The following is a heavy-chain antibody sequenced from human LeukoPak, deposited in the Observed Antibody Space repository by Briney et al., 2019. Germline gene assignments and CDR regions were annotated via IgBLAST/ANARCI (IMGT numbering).Heavy chain of an antibody. CDR2: ISGSGGNA. CDR3: AVMYSSSWYEESYFDY. V-gene: IGHV3-23*01. Sequence: GGSLRLSCAASGFTFSNYVLSWVRQAPGKGLEWVSAISGSGGNAFYADSVKGRFTISRDNSQNTLYLQMNSLRAEDTAVYYCAVMYSSSWYEESYFDYWGQGTLVTVSS. D-gene: IGHD6-13*01. J-gene: IGHJ4*02. CDR1: GFTFSNYV.